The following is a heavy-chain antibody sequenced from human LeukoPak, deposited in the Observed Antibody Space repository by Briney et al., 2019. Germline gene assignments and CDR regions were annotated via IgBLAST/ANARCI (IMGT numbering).Heavy chain of an antibody. J-gene: IGHJ5*01. D-gene: IGHD5-12*01. CDR3: AASLVATIASADS. CDR1: GFTFTSSA. CDR2: IVVGSGNT. Sequence: SVKDSPKASGFTFTSSAMQWVRQARGQRLEWIGWIVVGSGNTNYAQKFQERVTITRDMSTSTAYMELSSLRSEDTAAYYCAASLVATIASADSWGQGTLVTVSS. V-gene: IGHV1-58*02.